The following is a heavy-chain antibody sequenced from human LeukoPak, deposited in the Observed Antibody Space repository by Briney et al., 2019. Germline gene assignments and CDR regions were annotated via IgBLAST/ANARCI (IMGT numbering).Heavy chain of an antibody. CDR2: IKQDGSEK. D-gene: IGHD6-13*01. J-gene: IGHJ4*02. CDR3: ARDRGSSWSKVVY. V-gene: IGHV3-7*01. CDR1: GFTLSSYW. Sequence: GGSLRLSCAASGFTLSSYWMSWVRQAPGKGLEWVANIKQDGSEKYYVDSVKGRFTISRDNAKNSLYLQMNSLRAEDTAVYYCARDRGSSWSKVVYWGQRTLVTVSS.